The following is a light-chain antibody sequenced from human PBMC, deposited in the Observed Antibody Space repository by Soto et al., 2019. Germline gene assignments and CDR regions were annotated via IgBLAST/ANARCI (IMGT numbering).Light chain of an antibody. J-gene: IGLJ1*01. CDR1: SSDVGGYNS. Sequence: QSVLTQPASVSGSPGQSITISCTGTSSDVGGYNSVSWYQQHPGRAPKLMIYDVTKRPSGVSSRFSGSKSGNTASLTISGLLAEDEADYYCGSYTSSSTPYVFGAGTKVTVL. V-gene: IGLV2-14*01. CDR2: DVT. CDR3: GSYTSSSTPYV.